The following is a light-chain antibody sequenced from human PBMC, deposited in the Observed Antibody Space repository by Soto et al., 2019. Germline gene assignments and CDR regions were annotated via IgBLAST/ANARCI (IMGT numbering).Light chain of an antibody. CDR1: SSDVGGYNY. CDR2: EVS. CDR3: SSYTTGSTLVV. V-gene: IGLV2-14*01. Sequence: QSALTQPASVSGSPGQSITISCTGTSSDVGGYNYVSWYQQQSGKAPKLMIHEVSNRPSGVSNRFSGSKSGNTASLTISGLQAEDEADYYCSSYTTGSTLVVFGGGTKVTVL. J-gene: IGLJ2*01.